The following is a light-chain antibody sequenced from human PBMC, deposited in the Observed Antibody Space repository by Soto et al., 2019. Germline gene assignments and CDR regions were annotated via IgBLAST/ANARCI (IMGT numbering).Light chain of an antibody. CDR2: GAS. CDR3: QQYGSSPGT. Sequence: EIVLTQSPGTLSLSPGERATLSCRASQSVSSSYVDWYQQKSGQAPRLLIYGASSRATGIPDRFSGSGSGTDFTLTISRLEPEDFAVYYCQQYGSSPGTFGGGNKVDIK. CDR1: QSVSSSY. J-gene: IGKJ4*01. V-gene: IGKV3-20*01.